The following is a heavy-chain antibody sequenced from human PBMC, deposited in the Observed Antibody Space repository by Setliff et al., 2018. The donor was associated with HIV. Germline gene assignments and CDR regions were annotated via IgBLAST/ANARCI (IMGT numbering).Heavy chain of an antibody. CDR1: GYTFTGHY. CDR3: ARYFGLSPSGEYYYYYAMDI. D-gene: IGHD1-26*01. J-gene: IGHJ6*02. Sequence: ASVKVSCKASGYTFTGHYFHWVRQAPGQGLEWLGLVNPNSGDAIYAQKFQGRVTMTRDTSINAAYMELRGLRSDDTAVYYCARYFGLSPSGEYYYYYAMDIWGQGTTVTVSS. V-gene: IGHV1-2*02. CDR2: VNPNSGDA.